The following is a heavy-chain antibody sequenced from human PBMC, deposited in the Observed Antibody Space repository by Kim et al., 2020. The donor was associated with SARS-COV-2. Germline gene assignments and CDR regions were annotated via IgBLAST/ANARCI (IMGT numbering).Heavy chain of an antibody. CDR1: GYTFTTYY. CDR3: AREVPNSRAFDF. CDR2: INLSDGTT. Sequence: ASVKVSCKASGYTFTTYYMHCVRLAPGQGLEWMGIINLSDGTTKYAQNFQGRVTMTRDTSTSTVYMELSSLRSEDTAMYYCAREVPNSRAFDFWGQGTQV. D-gene: IGHD3-22*01. J-gene: IGHJ4*02. V-gene: IGHV1-46*01.